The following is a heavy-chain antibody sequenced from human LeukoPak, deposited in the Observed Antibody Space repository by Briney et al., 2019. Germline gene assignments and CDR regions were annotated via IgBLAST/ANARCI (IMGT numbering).Heavy chain of an antibody. CDR3: ARGYCSSTSCYEGFDP. D-gene: IGHD2-2*01. J-gene: IGHJ5*02. CDR1: GYSFTSYW. V-gene: IGHV5-51*01. Sequence: GESLKISCKGSGYSFTSYWIGWVRQMPGKGLEWMGIIYPGDSDTRYSPSFQGQVTISADKSISTAYLQWSSLKASDTAMYYCARGYCSSTSCYEGFDPWGQGTLVTVSS. CDR2: IYPGDSDT.